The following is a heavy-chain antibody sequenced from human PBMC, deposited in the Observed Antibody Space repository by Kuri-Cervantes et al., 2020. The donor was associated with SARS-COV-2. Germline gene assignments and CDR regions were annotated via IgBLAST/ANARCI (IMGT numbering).Heavy chain of an antibody. CDR2: IYTSGST. D-gene: IGHD3-16*01. Sequence: GSLRLSCTVSGGSISSYYWSWIRQPAGKGLEWIGRIYTSGSTNYDPSLKSRVTMSVDTSKNQFSLKLRSVTAADTAVYHCARLLGFADSWGQGTLVAVSS. CDR3: ARLLGFADS. CDR1: GGSISSYY. J-gene: IGHJ4*02. V-gene: IGHV4-4*07.